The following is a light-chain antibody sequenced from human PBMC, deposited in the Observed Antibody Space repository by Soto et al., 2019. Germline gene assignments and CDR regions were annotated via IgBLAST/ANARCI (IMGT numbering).Light chain of an antibody. V-gene: IGKV1-5*01. CDR1: QRITTW. CDR3: QKYKSAPLT. Sequence: DIEMTQSPSTLSASVGDRVTITCRASQRITTWLAWYQQKPGKAPKLLIYAASSLQSGVPSRFSGSGSGTDFTLTISSLQPEDVASYYCQKYKSAPLTFGGGTKVDIK. J-gene: IGKJ4*01. CDR2: AAS.